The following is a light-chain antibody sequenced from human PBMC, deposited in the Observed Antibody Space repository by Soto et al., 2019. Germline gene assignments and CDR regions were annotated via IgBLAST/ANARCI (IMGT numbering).Light chain of an antibody. CDR3: QQYETFSGT. J-gene: IGKJ1*01. Sequence: RLNQSPVTLSENDGDTVTVSCRASQSVSGWLAWYQQKPGEAPKLLIYDASALPRGVPSRFSGSGSGTKFTLTIASLQPDDFATYYCQQYETFSGTFGPGTKVDIK. V-gene: IGKV1-5*01. CDR2: DAS. CDR1: QSVSGW.